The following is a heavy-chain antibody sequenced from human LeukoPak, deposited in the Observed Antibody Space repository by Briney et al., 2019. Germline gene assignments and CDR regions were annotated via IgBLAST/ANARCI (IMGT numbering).Heavy chain of an antibody. CDR3: AGIPGFGELANAFDI. CDR2: IYHSGST. D-gene: IGHD3-10*01. Sequence: PSGTLSLTCAVSGGSISSGSWWNWVRQPPGKGLEWIGEIYHSGSTNCNPSLKSRVTISLDKSKNQFSLKLTSVTAADTAVYYCAGIPGFGELANAFDIWGQGTKVTVSS. V-gene: IGHV4-4*02. J-gene: IGHJ3*02. CDR1: GGSISSGSW.